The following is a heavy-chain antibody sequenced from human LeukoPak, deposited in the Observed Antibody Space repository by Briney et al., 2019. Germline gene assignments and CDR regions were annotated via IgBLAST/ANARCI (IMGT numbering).Heavy chain of an antibody. CDR1: GGSISSGGYS. V-gene: IGHV4-30-2*01. Sequence: PSETLSLTCAVSGGSISSGGYSWSWIRQPPGKGLEWIGYIYHSGSTNYNPSLKSRVTISVDTSKNQFSLKLSSVTAADTAVYYCARVNDHPVVAIDYWGQGTLVTVSS. CDR3: ARVNDHPVVAIDY. CDR2: IYHSGST. D-gene: IGHD3-22*01. J-gene: IGHJ4*02.